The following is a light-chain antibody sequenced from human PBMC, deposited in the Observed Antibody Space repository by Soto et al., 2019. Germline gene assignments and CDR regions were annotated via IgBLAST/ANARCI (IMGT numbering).Light chain of an antibody. CDR2: DAS. Sequence: DIQMTQSRATLSASVGYRFTITCRASQNIERYMAWYQQKQGRAPSLIIYDASTLERGVPSRFSGSGYGTEFSLTITSLQTEDFATYYCQQLFDSPITFGQGTRLEIK. V-gene: IGKV1-5*01. CDR1: QNIERY. CDR3: QQLFDSPIT. J-gene: IGKJ5*01.